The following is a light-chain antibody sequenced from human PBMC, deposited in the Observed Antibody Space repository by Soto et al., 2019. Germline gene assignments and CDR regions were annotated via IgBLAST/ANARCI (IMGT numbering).Light chain of an antibody. V-gene: IGKV1-5*01. Sequence: DIQMTQSPSTLSASVGDRVTITCRASQSVSGWLAWYQQKPGKAPRLLIYDASNLASGVPSRFSGSGSGTEFTLTISSLQPDDFATYYCQHYKSPLTFGGGTKVNIK. J-gene: IGKJ4*01. CDR3: QHYKSPLT. CDR1: QSVSGW. CDR2: DAS.